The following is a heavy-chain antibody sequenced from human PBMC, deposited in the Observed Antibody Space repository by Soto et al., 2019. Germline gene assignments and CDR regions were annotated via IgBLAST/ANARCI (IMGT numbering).Heavy chain of an antibody. D-gene: IGHD7-27*01. CDR3: ARGETGIRNDAFDI. J-gene: IGHJ3*02. CDR1: GFTVSSNY. V-gene: IGHV3-53*01. Sequence: GGSLRLSCAASGFTVSSNYMSWVRQAPGKGLEWVSVIYSGGSTYYADSVKGRFTISRDNSKNTLYLQMNSLRAEDTAVYYCARGETGIRNDAFDIWGQGTMVTVSS. CDR2: IYSGGST.